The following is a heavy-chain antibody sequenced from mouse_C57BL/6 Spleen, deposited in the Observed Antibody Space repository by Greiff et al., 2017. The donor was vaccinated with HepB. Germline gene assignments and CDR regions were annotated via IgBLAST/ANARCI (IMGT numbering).Heavy chain of an antibody. D-gene: IGHD2-5*01. CDR3: AREGYSNFSYAMDY. CDR2: ISSGSSTI. J-gene: IGHJ4*01. CDR1: GFTFSDYG. Sequence: EVKVVESGGGLVKPGGSLKLSCAASGFTFSDYGMHWVRQAPEKGLEWVAYISSGSSTIYYADTVKGRFTISRDNAKNTLFLQMTSLRSEDTAMYYCAREGYSNFSYAMDYWGQGTSVTVSS. V-gene: IGHV5-17*01.